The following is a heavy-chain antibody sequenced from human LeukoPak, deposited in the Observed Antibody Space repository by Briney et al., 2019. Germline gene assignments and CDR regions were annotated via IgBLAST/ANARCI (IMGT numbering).Heavy chain of an antibody. J-gene: IGHJ6*02. CDR2: INSDGSST. CDR3: ARDDGWELRYYGMDV. Sequence: GGSLRLSCAASGFTFSSYWMHWVRQAPGKGLVWVSRINSDGSSTSYADSVKGRFTISRDNAKNTLYLQMNSLRAEDTAVYYCARDDGWELRYYGMDVWGQATTVTVSS. D-gene: IGHD1-26*01. V-gene: IGHV3-74*01. CDR1: GFTFSSYW.